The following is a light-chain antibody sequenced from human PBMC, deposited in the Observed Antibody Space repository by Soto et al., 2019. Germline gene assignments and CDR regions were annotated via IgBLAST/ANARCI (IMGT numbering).Light chain of an antibody. CDR2: AAS. J-gene: IGKJ4*01. CDR1: QTIVVH. V-gene: IGKV1-6*01. Sequence: IQMTQSPSSLSASVGDTFIITCRASQTIVVHLDWYQQIRGKAPTLLIYAASILQSGVPSRFRGTGTGTDFTLTISSLQPEDFATYYCLQDYNYPLTFGGGTKVDIK. CDR3: LQDYNYPLT.